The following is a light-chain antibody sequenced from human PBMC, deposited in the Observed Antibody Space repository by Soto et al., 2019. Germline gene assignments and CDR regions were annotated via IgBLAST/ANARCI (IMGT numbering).Light chain of an antibody. Sequence: QHVLTQSPSASASLGASVKLTCALSNGHSSYAIAWHQQQPEKGPRYLMKVNSDGSHTKGDGIPDRFSGSSSGAERYLTISSLQSEDEADYYCQTWGTGIQVFGGGNKLTVL. J-gene: IGLJ2*01. V-gene: IGLV4-69*01. CDR2: VNSDGSH. CDR3: QTWGTGIQV. CDR1: NGHSSYA.